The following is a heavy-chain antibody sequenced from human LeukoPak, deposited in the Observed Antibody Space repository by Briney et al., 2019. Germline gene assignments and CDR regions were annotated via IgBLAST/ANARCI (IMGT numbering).Heavy chain of an antibody. D-gene: IGHD2-15*01. CDR3: ARDREIVVVAATSFDY. Sequence: PGGSLRLSCAASGFTFSSYWMSWVRQAPGKGLEWVANIKQDGSEKYYVDSVKGRFTISRDNAKNSLYLQMNSLRAEDTAVYYCARDREIVVVAATSFDYWGQGTLVTVSS. J-gene: IGHJ4*02. CDR2: IKQDGSEK. CDR1: GFTFSSYW. V-gene: IGHV3-7*01.